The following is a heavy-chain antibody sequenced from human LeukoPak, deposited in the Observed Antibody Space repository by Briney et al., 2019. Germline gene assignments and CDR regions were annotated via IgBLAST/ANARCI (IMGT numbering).Heavy chain of an antibody. V-gene: IGHV4-61*02. CDR1: GGSISSGSYY. D-gene: IGHD2-21*02. Sequence: PSETLSLTCTVSGGSISSGSYYWSWIRQPAGKGLEWIGRIYTSGSTNYNPSLKSRVTISVDTSKTQFSLKLSSVTAADTAVYYCARGSYCGGDCYAIPPHYYYIDVWGKGATVTVSS. J-gene: IGHJ6*03. CDR3: ARGSYCGGDCYAIPPHYYYIDV. CDR2: IYTSGST.